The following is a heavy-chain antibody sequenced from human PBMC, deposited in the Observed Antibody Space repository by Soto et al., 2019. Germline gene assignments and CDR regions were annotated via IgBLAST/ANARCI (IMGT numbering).Heavy chain of an antibody. CDR2: VYSSGGT. CDR1: GGSMTSYY. J-gene: IGHJ5*02. CDR3: ARGQRFSDWFDP. Sequence: PSETLSLTCTVSGGSMTSYYWTWIRQPAGKGLEWIGRVYSSGGTHYNPSLKSRVTISLDTSENQFSLRLLSVTDADTAVYFCARGQRFSDWFDPWGQGTLVTVSS. D-gene: IGHD3-3*01. V-gene: IGHV4-4*07.